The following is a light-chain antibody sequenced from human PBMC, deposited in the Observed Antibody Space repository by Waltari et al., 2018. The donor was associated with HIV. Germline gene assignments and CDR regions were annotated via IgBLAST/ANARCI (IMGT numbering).Light chain of an antibody. CDR3: CSYAGNYSYV. J-gene: IGLJ1*01. CDR1: SSDVGDSTY. V-gene: IGLV2-11*01. CDR2: DVS. Sequence: QSALTQPRSVSGSPGQSVTISCTGTSSDVGDSTYVSWYRQNPGKVPKLMIYDVSKRPSGVPDRSSGSRSGNTASLTISGLQAEDEADYFCCSYAGNYSYVFGSGSRVTVL.